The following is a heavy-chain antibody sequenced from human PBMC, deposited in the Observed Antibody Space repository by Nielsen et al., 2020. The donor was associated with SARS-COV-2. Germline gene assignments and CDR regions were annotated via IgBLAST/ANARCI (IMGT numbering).Heavy chain of an antibody. D-gene: IGHD3-22*01. CDR3: AKWGGIDYYDSSGYLDY. Sequence: GGSLRLSCAASGFTFDDYAMHWVRQAPGKGREWVSGISWNSGSIGYADSVKGRFTISRDNAKNSLYLQMNSLRAEDTALYYCAKWGGIDYYDSSGYLDYWGQGTLVTVSS. J-gene: IGHJ4*02. CDR1: GFTFDDYA. V-gene: IGHV3-9*01. CDR2: ISWNSGSI.